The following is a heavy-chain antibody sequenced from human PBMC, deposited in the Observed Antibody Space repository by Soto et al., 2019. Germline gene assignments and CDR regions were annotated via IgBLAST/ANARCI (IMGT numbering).Heavy chain of an antibody. CDR2: IHHSGTT. CDR3: VASLAASGLNWLDP. CDR1: GGSMNRGFYR. V-gene: IGHV4-30-2*01. Sequence: SVTLSLTYRFSGGSMNRGFYRWTWVRQTPGKGLEWIGNIHHSGTTNYNPSLESRVTLSLDTSKNQFSLNLASVTAADTAVYYCVASLAASGLNWLDPWGRGTLVTVSS. J-gene: IGHJ5*02. D-gene: IGHD6-13*01.